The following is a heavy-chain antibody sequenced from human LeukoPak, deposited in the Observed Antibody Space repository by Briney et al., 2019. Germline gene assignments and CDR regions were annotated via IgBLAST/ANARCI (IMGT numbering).Heavy chain of an antibody. D-gene: IGHD1-26*01. Sequence: GGSLRLSCAASGFTFSTYGMHWVRQAPGKGLEWVAVISYDGSNEYYADSVKGRFTISRDNAKNSLYLQMNSLRAEDTAVYYCARDKIVGATNFDYWGQGTLVTVSS. V-gene: IGHV3-30*03. CDR2: ISYDGSNE. CDR1: GFTFSTYG. J-gene: IGHJ4*02. CDR3: ARDKIVGATNFDY.